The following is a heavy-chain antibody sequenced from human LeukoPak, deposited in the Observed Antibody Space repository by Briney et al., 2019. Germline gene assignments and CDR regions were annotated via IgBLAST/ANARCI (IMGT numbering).Heavy chain of an antibody. CDR3: AKDREIWFGEGLLS. CDR2: IYYSGST. J-gene: IGHJ5*02. D-gene: IGHD3-10*01. Sequence: SETLSLTCTVSGGSISSSSYYWGWIRQPPGKGLEWIGSIYYSGSTYYNPSLKSRVSISVDTSKNQLSLKLRSVTAADTAVYYCAKDREIWFGEGLLSWGQGTLVTVSS. V-gene: IGHV4-39*07. CDR1: GGSISSSSYY.